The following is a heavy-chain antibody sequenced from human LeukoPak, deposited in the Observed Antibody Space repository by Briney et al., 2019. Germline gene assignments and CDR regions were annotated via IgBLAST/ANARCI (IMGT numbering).Heavy chain of an antibody. J-gene: IGHJ3*02. CDR3: AREGSGLVIHAFDI. V-gene: IGHV3-23*01. Sequence: GGSLRLSCAASGFTFSSYAMTWVRQAPGKGLEWVSGISGSGDTTHYADSVKGRFTISRDNLKNTVSLQMNSLRTEDTALYFCAREGSGLVIHAFDIWGQGTMVTVSS. CDR2: ISGSGDTT. D-gene: IGHD3/OR15-3a*01. CDR1: GFTFSSYA.